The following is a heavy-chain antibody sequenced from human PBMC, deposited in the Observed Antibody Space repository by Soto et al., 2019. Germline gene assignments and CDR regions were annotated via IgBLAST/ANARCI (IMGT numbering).Heavy chain of an antibody. Sequence: WSLRLSCAGSGFTFSTFDIHWVRQAPGKGLEWVSGIGTLSDTFYAASVQGRFTISRQNAKNSVYLQMNSLRAGDTAFYYCARGRSFSYDSTPPPMFDPWGQGTLVTVSS. CDR3: ARGRSFSYDSTPPPMFDP. J-gene: IGHJ5*02. V-gene: IGHV3-13*01. CDR2: IGTLSDT. CDR1: GFTFSTFD. D-gene: IGHD3-10*01.